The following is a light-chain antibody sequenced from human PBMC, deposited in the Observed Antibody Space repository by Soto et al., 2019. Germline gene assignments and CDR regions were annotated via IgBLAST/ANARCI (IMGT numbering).Light chain of an antibody. CDR2: GAS. J-gene: IGKJ4*01. CDR1: QSVDSN. V-gene: IGKV3D-15*02. Sequence: EIVMTQSPATLSVSPGDGATLSCRASQSVDSNLAWYQQKPGQTPRLLMYGASTRPTGIPARFSGSGSGTEFTLTISRLEPEDFAVYYCQQYGSSPITFGGGTKVDIK. CDR3: QQYGSSPIT.